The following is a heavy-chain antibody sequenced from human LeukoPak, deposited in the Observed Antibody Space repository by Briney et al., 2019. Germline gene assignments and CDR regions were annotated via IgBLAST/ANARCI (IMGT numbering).Heavy chain of an antibody. CDR2: MNPNSGNT. Sequence: GASVKVSCKASGYTFTSYDINWVRQATGQGLEWTGWMNPNSGNTGYAQKFQGRVTMTRNTSISTAYMELSSLRSEDTAVYYCARDESGTSLWWELLRSYYFDYWGQGTLVTVSS. J-gene: IGHJ4*02. V-gene: IGHV1-8*01. CDR1: GYTFTSYD. D-gene: IGHD1-26*01. CDR3: ARDESGTSLWWELLRSYYFDY.